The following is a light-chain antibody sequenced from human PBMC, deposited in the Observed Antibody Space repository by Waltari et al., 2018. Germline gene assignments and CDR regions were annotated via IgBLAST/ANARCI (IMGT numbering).Light chain of an antibody. CDR3: SSFTLTNTWV. Sequence: QPALTQPASVSGSPGQSITISCTGTTRDVGGYDFVSWYQQHPGKAPKLIISDVSDRPSGVSPRCSASKSGITASLTISGLQPEDEATYFCSSFTLTNTWVFGGGTNLTVL. CDR2: DVS. CDR1: TRDVGGYDF. J-gene: IGLJ3*02. V-gene: IGLV2-14*03.